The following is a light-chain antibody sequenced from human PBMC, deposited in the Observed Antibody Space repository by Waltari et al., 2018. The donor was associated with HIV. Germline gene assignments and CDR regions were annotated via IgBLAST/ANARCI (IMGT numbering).Light chain of an antibody. CDR3: TSYTSHGTVV. V-gene: IGLV2-14*03. CDR2: DVS. CDR1: NDDIGSYIY. Sequence: QSVLTQPASVSGSPGQSITISCTGTNDDIGSYIYVSWYQQHPGKVPKLLMYDVSSRPSGVSDRFACSKSGHTASLTISGIQTEDEAHYYCTSYTSHGTVVFGGGTKLTVL. J-gene: IGLJ2*01.